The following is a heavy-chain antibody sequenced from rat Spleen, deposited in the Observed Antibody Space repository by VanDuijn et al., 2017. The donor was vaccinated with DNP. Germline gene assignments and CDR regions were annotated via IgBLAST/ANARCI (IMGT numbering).Heavy chain of an antibody. CDR1: GFTFSSFP. CDR3: TREGPFFDY. Sequence: EVQLVESGGGLVQPGRSMKLSCAASGFTFSSFPMAWVRQAPTKGLEWVATISTRGGRTYYRDSVKGRFTISRDNAKRTLYLQMNSLRSEETATYYCTREGPFFDYWGQGVMVTVSS. V-gene: IGHV5-46*01. CDR2: ISTRGGRT. J-gene: IGHJ2*01.